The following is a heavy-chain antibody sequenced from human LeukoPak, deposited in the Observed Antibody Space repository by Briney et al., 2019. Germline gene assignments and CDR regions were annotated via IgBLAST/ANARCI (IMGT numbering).Heavy chain of an antibody. CDR2: ITSSGSHM. CDR1: GFTFRSYS. J-gene: IGHJ4*02. D-gene: IGHD4-17*01. V-gene: IGHV3-21*01. Sequence: GESLKISCAASGFTFRSYSMNWVRQATGKRLEWLSSITSSGSHMYYADSVKGRFTISRDNAKSSLYLQMNSLSAEDTAVYYCASFMTTVTIPDYWGQGTLVTVSS. CDR3: ASFMTTVTIPDY.